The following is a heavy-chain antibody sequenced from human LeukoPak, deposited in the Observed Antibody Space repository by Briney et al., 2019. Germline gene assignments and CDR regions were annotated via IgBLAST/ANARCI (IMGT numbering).Heavy chain of an antibody. Sequence: GGSLRLSCAASEFTFSSYWMHWVRHAPGKGLVSVARINADGSRTSYADSVKGRFTISRDNAKNTLYLQMNSLRAEDTAVYYCARGKYYYDSVFDYWGQGTLVTVSS. CDR1: EFTFSSYW. D-gene: IGHD3-22*01. CDR3: ARGKYYYDSVFDY. CDR2: INADGSRT. V-gene: IGHV3-74*01. J-gene: IGHJ4*02.